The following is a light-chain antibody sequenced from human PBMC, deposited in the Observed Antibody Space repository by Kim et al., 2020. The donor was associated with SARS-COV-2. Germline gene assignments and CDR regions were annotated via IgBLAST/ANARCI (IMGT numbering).Light chain of an antibody. CDR3: CSYTIKHTGM. J-gene: IGLJ3*02. V-gene: IGLV2-14*01. Sequence: GVSNRFSGSKSGNTAFLTISGRQAEDEADYYCCSYTIKHTGMFGGGTQLTVL.